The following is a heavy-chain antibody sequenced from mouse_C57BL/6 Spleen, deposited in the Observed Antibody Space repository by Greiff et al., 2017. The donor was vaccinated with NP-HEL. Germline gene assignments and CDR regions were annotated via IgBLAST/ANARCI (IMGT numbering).Heavy chain of an antibody. J-gene: IGHJ2*01. D-gene: IGHD1-1*02. CDR2: IYPGDGDT. V-gene: IGHV1-82*01. Sequence: VKLMESGPELVKPGASVKISCKASGYAFSSSWMNWVKQRPGKGLEWIGRIYPGDGDTNYNGKFKGKATLTADKSSSTAYMQLSSLTSEDSAVYFCARSVAGSLDYWGQGTTLTVSS. CDR3: ARSVAGSLDY. CDR1: GYAFSSSW.